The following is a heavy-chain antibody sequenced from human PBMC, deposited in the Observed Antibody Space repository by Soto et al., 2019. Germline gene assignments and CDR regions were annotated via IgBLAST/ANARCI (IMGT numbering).Heavy chain of an antibody. CDR2: ILHSGSS. CDR3: ARGMYKSGWNLDL. D-gene: IGHD6-19*01. CDR1: GGSVSSATYF. J-gene: IGHJ5*02. Sequence: PSENLYLTCPVSGGSVSSATYFWSWVRQPPGWVLEWIAYILHSGSSMYNPSLKSLVPISLSTSKTQFSMRLTSVTAADTAVYYCARGMYKSGWNLDLWGQGIVVTVS. V-gene: IGHV4-61*01.